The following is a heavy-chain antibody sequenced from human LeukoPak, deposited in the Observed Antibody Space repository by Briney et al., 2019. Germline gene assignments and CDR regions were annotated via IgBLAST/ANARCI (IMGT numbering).Heavy chain of an antibody. D-gene: IGHD6-13*01. J-gene: IGHJ5*02. Sequence: SETLSLTCAVYGGSFSGYYWSWIRQPPGKGLEWIGEINHSGSTNYNPSLKSRVTISVDTSKNQFSLKLSSVTAADTAVYYCARDLAAAQGCWFDPWGQGTLVTVSS. CDR1: GGSFSGYY. CDR3: ARDLAAAQGCWFDP. CDR2: INHSGST. V-gene: IGHV4-34*01.